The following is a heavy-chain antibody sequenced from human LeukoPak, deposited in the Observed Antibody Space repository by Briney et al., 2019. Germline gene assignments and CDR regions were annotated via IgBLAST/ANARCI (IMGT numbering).Heavy chain of an antibody. CDR3: ARLRWQLVGPDFDY. CDR1: GDSISTYY. Sequence: PSETLSLTCSFSGDSISTYYWSWIRQSPGKGLEWIGHIYSSGNTDYNSSLKSRVTISVDTSKIQFSLRLSSVTATDTAVYYCARLRWQLVGPDFDYWGQGILVTVSS. D-gene: IGHD1-26*01. CDR2: IYSSGNT. J-gene: IGHJ4*02. V-gene: IGHV4-59*01.